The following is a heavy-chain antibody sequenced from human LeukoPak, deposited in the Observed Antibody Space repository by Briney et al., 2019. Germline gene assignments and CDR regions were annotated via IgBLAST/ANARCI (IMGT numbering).Heavy chain of an antibody. V-gene: IGHV5-51*01. D-gene: IGHD5-18*01. CDR3: ARRTDSLVYFDY. J-gene: IGHJ4*02. Sequence: GESLKISCKGSGYSFTNHWIAWVRQTPGEGLEWMGITYPRDSDTRYSPSFQGQVTISADKSISTAYLQWSSLKASDTAIYYCARRTDSLVYFDYWGQGTLVTVSS. CDR2: TYPRDSDT. CDR1: GYSFTNHW.